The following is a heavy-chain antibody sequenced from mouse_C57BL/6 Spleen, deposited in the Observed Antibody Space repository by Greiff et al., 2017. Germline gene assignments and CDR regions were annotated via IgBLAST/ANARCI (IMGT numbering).Heavy chain of an antibody. Sequence: VQLQQPGAELVMPGASVKLSCKASGYTFTSYWMHWVKQRPGQGLEWIGEIDPSDSYTNYNQKFKGKSTLTVDKSSSTAYMQLSSLTSEDSAVYYCARLITTGYFDDWGQGTTLTVSS. J-gene: IGHJ2*01. V-gene: IGHV1-69*01. CDR3: ARLITTGYFDD. CDR1: GYTFTSYW. D-gene: IGHD1-1*01. CDR2: IDPSDSYT.